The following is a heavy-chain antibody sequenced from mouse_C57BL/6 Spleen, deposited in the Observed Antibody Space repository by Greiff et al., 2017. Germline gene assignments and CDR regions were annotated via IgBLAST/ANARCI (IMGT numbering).Heavy chain of an antibody. J-gene: IGHJ4*01. V-gene: IGHV1-59*01. CDR1: GYTFTSYW. D-gene: IGHD3-2*02. CDR2: IAPSDSYT. Sequence: VQLQQPGAELVRPGTSVKLSCKASGYTFTSYWMHWVKQRPGQGLEWIGVIAPSDSYTNYNQKFKGKATLTVDTSSSTAYMQLSSLTSEDSAVYYCAETAQAYYYAMDYWGQGTSVTVSS. CDR3: AETAQAYYYAMDY.